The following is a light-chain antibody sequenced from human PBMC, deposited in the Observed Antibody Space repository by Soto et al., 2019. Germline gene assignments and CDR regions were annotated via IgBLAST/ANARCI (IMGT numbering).Light chain of an antibody. CDR3: QQCYGTPDCT. V-gene: IGKV1-39*01. J-gene: IGKJ3*01. Sequence: IQMTQSPSSLSASVGDRVTITCLASQSISCYVNRYQQKPVKAPKLLIYAASSLQSGGPSRFRGSGSGTDFTLSISSLQPEDFAAYDCQQCYGTPDCTFGPGNKVDI. CDR2: AAS. CDR1: QSISCY.